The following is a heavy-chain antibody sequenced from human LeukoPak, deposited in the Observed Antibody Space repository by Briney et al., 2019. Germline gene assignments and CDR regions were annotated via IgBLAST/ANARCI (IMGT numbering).Heavy chain of an antibody. Sequence: GSLRLSCAASGFTFSRLAKTWVRQPPGKGLEWIGSIYYSGSTYYNPSLKSRVTISVDTSKNQFSLKLSSVTAADTAVYYCARGLVRVFDYWGQGTLVTVSS. V-gene: IGHV4-39*07. CDR3: ARGLVRVFDY. CDR2: IYYSGST. J-gene: IGHJ4*02. D-gene: IGHD2-8*02. CDR1: GFTFSRLA.